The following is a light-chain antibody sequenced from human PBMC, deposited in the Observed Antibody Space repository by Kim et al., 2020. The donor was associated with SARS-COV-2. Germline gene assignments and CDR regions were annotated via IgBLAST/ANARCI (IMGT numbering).Light chain of an antibody. CDR1: SSNIGNNY. V-gene: IGLV1-51*01. CDR2: DNN. J-gene: IGLJ2*01. Sequence: QSVLTQPPSVSAAPGQKVTISCSGSSSNIGNNYVSWYQQLPGTAPKLLIYDNNKRPSVIPDRFSGSKSGTSATLGITGLQTGDEADYYCGTWDSSLSAVVFGGGTQLTFL. CDR3: GTWDSSLSAVV.